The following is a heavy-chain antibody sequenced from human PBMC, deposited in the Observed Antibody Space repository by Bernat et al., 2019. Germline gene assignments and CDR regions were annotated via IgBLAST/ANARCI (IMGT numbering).Heavy chain of an antibody. CDR3: SRDGGPYSISYPSSY. V-gene: IGHV3-33*01. D-gene: IGHD6-13*01. J-gene: IGHJ4*02. Sequence: QVQLVESGGGVVQPGRSLRLSCAASGFTFSSYGMHWVRQAPGKGLERVAVIWYDGSNKYYADSVKGRFTISRDNSKNTLYLQMNSLRAEDTAVSYCSRDGGPYSISYPSSYWGQGTLVTVSS. CDR1: GFTFSSYG. CDR2: IWYDGSNK.